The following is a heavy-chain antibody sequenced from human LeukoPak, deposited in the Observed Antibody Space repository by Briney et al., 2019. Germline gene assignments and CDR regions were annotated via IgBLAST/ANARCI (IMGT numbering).Heavy chain of an antibody. Sequence: GRSLRLSCAASGFTFSSYAMHWVRQAPGKGLKWVAVISYDGSNKYYADSVKGRFTISRDNSKNTLYLQMNSLRAEDTAVYYCARDLITMVRGVMFYYYYGMDVWGQGTTVTVSS. V-gene: IGHV3-30-3*01. CDR1: GFTFSSYA. J-gene: IGHJ6*02. CDR3: ARDLITMVRGVMFYYYYGMDV. D-gene: IGHD3-10*01. CDR2: ISYDGSNK.